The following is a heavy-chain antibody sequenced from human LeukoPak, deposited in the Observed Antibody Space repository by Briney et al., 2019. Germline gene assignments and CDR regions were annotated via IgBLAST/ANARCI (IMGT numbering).Heavy chain of an antibody. CDR3: ARGGAAAGALDY. CDR1: GFPFSSYS. V-gene: IGHV3-21*01. J-gene: IGHJ4*02. CDR2: ISSSSSYI. D-gene: IGHD6-13*01. Sequence: GGSLRLSCAASGFPFSSYSMNWVRQAPGKGLEWVSSISSSSSYIYYADSVKGRFTISRDNAKNSLHLQMNSLRAEDTAVYYCARGGAAAGALDYWGQGTLVTVSS.